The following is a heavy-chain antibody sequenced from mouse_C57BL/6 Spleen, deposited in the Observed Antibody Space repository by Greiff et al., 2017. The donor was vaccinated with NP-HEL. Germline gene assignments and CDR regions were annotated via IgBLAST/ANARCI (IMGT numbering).Heavy chain of an antibody. CDR2: IYWDDDK. Sequence: VKLMESGPGILQSSQTLSLTCSFSGFSLSTSGMGVSWIRQPSGKGLEWLAHIYWDDDKRYNPSLKSRLTISKDTSRNQVFLKITSVDTADTATYYCARRGANWDERGAMDDWGQGTSVTVSS. V-gene: IGHV8-12*01. D-gene: IGHD4-1*01. CDR3: ARRGANWDERGAMDD. J-gene: IGHJ4*01. CDR1: GFSLSTSGMG.